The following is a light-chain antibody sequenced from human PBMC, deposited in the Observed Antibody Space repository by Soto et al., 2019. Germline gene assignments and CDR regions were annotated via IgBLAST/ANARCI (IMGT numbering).Light chain of an antibody. J-gene: IGKJ1*01. Sequence: DLPMTQSPSSLSASVRDRVTITCAARQSISSFLNWYQQKPGKAPKLLVYGASSLPSGVPSRVSGSGSVTDFALASSSLQPKDFAAYVSQQTYSSPQTFGQGTMVEIK. CDR2: GAS. CDR1: QSISSF. CDR3: QQTYSSPQT. V-gene: IGKV1-39*01.